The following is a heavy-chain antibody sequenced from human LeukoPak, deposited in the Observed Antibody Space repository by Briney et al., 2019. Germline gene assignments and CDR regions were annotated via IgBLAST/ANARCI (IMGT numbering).Heavy chain of an antibody. V-gene: IGHV3-23*01. D-gene: IGHD6-19*01. CDR2: INGGGGST. Sequence: PGGSLRLSCAASGFTFSDYNMRWIRQAPGKGLEWVSAINGGGGSTYCADSVKGRFTISRDNSKNTLYLQMNSLRAEDTSVYYCARLIRIAVAGRDLDYWGQGTLVTVSS. CDR1: GFTFSDYN. CDR3: ARLIRIAVAGRDLDY. J-gene: IGHJ4*02.